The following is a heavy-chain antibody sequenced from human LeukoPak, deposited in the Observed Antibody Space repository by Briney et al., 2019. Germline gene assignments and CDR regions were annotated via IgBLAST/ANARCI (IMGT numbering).Heavy chain of an antibody. Sequence: GGSLRLSCAASGFTFSSYAMHWVRQAPGKGLEWVAVISYDGSNKYYADSVKGRFTISRDNSKNTPYLQMNSLRAGDTAVYYCARVRSRGSGSYYKAELDYWGQGTLVTVSS. D-gene: IGHD3-10*01. CDR3: ARVRSRGSGSYYKAELDY. V-gene: IGHV3-30-3*01. CDR2: ISYDGSNK. CDR1: GFTFSSYA. J-gene: IGHJ4*02.